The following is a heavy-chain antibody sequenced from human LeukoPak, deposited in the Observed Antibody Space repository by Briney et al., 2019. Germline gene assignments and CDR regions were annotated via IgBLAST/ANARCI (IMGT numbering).Heavy chain of an antibody. CDR2: IYSGGST. CDR3: ARDYRVHSYYDFWSGYYPHNYFDY. V-gene: IGHV3-66*01. CDR1: GFTVSSNY. J-gene: IGHJ4*02. D-gene: IGHD3-3*01. Sequence: GGSLRLSCAASGFTVSSNYMSWVRQAPGKGLEWVSVIYSGGSTYYADSVKGRFTISRDNSKNTLYLQMNSLRAEDTAVYYCARDYRVHSYYDFWSGYYPHNYFDYWGQGTLVTVSS.